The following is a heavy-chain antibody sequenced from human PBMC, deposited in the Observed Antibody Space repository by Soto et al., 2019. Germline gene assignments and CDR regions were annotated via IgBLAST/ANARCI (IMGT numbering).Heavy chain of an antibody. V-gene: IGHV1-69*13. Sequence: ASVKVSCKASGYTFTNYDISWVRQAPGQGLEWMGGIIPIFGTANYAQKFQGRVTITADESTSPAYMELSSLRYEGTAVYYCARDKGCSEYYYYYGLDGWGQGTTVIVSS. CDR1: GYTFTNYD. CDR2: IIPIFGTA. J-gene: IGHJ6*02. D-gene: IGHD6-25*01. CDR3: ARDKGCSEYYYYYGLDG.